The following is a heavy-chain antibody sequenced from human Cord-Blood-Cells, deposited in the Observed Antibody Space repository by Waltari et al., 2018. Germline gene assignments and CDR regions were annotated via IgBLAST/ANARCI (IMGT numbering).Heavy chain of an antibody. Sequence: EVQLVESGGGLVQPGGSLRLSWAASGLTFSRYWMSWVRQAPGKGLEWVANIKQDGSEKYYVDSVKGRFTIARDNAKNSLYLQMNSLRAEDTAVYYCARAANYDLGDYWGQGTLVTVSS. D-gene: IGHD3-3*01. CDR1: GLTFSRYW. CDR2: IKQDGSEK. V-gene: IGHV3-7*01. CDR3: ARAANYDLGDY. J-gene: IGHJ4*02.